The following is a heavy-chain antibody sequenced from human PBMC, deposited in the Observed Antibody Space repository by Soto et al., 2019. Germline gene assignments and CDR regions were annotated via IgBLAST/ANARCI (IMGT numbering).Heavy chain of an antibody. CDR3: ARAGYYYDSSGYYINWLDP. J-gene: IGHJ5*02. CDR1: GGSISSGDYY. Sequence: SETLSLTCTVSGGSISSGDYYWSWIRQPPGKGLEWIGYIYYSGSTYYNPSLKSRVTISVDTSKNQFSLKLSSVTAADTAVYYCARAGYYYDSSGYYINWLDPCGQGTIVTVYS. CDR2: IYYSGST. V-gene: IGHV4-30-4*01. D-gene: IGHD3-22*01.